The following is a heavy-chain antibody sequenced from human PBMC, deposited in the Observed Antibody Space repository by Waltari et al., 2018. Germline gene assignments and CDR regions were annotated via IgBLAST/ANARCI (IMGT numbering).Heavy chain of an antibody. V-gene: IGHV3-7*01. J-gene: IGHJ4*02. Sequence: EVQLVESGGGLVQPGGSLRLSCVASGFDFHGYWRGWFRQAPGKSLEWVANINDDGTKEFYVESLKGRVTISRDNAKNSVYLQTTSLRVEDTALYYCARSGLVSAFDYWGQGSLVTVAS. D-gene: IGHD3-9*01. CDR2: INDDGTKE. CDR3: ARSGLVSAFDY. CDR1: GFDFHGYW.